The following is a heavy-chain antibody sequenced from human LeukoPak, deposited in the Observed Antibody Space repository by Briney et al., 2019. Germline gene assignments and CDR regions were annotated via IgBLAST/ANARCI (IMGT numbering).Heavy chain of an antibody. D-gene: IGHD2-2*01. Sequence: GGSLRLSCAASGFTFSDYYMSWIRQAPGKGLEWVSYISSSGSTIYYADSVKGRFTISRDNAKNSLYLQMNSLRAEDTAVYYCARVARVPAAIGRSYYYYYMDVWGKGTTVTVSS. CDR2: ISSSGSTI. V-gene: IGHV3-11*01. CDR3: ARVARVPAAIGRSYYYYYMDV. J-gene: IGHJ6*03. CDR1: GFTFSDYY.